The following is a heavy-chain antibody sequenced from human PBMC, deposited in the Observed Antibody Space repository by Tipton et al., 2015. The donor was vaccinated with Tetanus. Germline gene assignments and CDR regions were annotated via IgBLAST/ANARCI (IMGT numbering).Heavy chain of an antibody. CDR1: GFSFRSYW. D-gene: IGHD1-1*01. CDR2: IKSDGSKT. Sequence: SLRLSCAASGFSFRSYWMHWVRQSPGKGPVWVSRIKSDGSKTTYADSVKGRFTISRDNAKNTLYLQMEHLRAEDTAVYYCARDRFGDNYXIPSHWFGPWGQGTLVTVSS. J-gene: IGHJ5*02. CDR3: ARDRFGDNYXIPSHWFGP. V-gene: IGHV3-74*03.